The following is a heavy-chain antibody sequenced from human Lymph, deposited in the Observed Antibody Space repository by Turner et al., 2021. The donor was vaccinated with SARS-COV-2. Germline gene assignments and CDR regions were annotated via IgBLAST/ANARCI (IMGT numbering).Heavy chain of an antibody. J-gene: IGHJ5*02. CDR3: ARETGNNWVDP. Sequence: QVQLQESGPRLVKPLETLSLTCTVSGGSMNSNYWSWIRQPPGKRLEWIGYIYYRGSTNYNPSLESRFTISVDTSRNQFSLNLTSVTAADTAIYYCARETGNNWVDPWGQGTLVTVSS. CDR1: GGSMNSNY. V-gene: IGHV4-59*01. D-gene: IGHD3-9*01. CDR2: IYYRGST.